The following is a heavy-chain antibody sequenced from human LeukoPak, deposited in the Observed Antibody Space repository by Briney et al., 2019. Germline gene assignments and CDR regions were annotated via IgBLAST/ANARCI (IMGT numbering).Heavy chain of an antibody. V-gene: IGHV4-30-4*08. CDR2: IYYSGST. CDR1: GGSFSGYY. J-gene: IGHJ6*02. Sequence: PSETLSLTCAVYGGSFSGYYWSWIRQPPGKGLEWIGYIYYSGSTYYNPSLKSRVTISVDTSKNQFSLKLSSVTAADTAVYYCARELLHNDFYGMDVWGQGTTVTVSS. D-gene: IGHD4-23*01. CDR3: ARELLHNDFYGMDV.